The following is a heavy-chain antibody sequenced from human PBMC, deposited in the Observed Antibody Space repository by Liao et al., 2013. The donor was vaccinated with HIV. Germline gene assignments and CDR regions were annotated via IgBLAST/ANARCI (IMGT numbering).Heavy chain of an antibody. CDR3: VRDMSNWNLDF. D-gene: IGHD1-1*01. CDR2: IHDSGGA. J-gene: IGHJ4*02. Sequence: QLQLQESGPGLVKPSETLSLTCGVSGGSISGGGQHWGWFRQTPGKGLEWVGTIHDSGGADYNPSLRGRVTISKDTSRDQISLNLRSVTAADTAVYFCVRDMSNWNLDFWGRGTLVTVSS. V-gene: IGHV4-39*07. CDR1: GGSISGGGQH.